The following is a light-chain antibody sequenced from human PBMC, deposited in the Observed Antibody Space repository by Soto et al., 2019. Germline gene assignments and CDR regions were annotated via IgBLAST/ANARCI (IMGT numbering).Light chain of an antibody. V-gene: IGLV2-14*01. J-gene: IGLJ1*01. CDR1: SSDVGNYKY. CDR3: FSYTSSGTYV. Sequence: QSALTQPASVSGSPGQSITISCTGTSSDVGNYKYVSWYQQHPGKAPKLMIYEVSNRPSGVSNRFSGSKSGNTASLTISGLQAEDETHYYCFSYTSSGTYVFGTGKKVIV. CDR2: EVS.